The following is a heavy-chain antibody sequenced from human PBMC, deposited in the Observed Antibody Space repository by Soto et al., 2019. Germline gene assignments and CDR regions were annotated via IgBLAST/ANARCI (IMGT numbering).Heavy chain of an antibody. Sequence: GGSLRLSCAASGFTFSNYWMSWVRQAPGKGLEWVANIKQDGSESNYADSVKGRFTISRDNAENSLYLQMTSLRAEDTAVYYCASARHIGPWGQGTL. V-gene: IGHV3-7*01. D-gene: IGHD2-21*01. CDR1: GFTFSNYW. CDR3: ASARHIGP. J-gene: IGHJ5*02. CDR2: IKQDGSES.